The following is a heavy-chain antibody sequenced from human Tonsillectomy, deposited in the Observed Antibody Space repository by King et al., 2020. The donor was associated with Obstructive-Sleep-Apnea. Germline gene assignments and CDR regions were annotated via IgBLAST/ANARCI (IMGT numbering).Heavy chain of an antibody. CDR2: INPNSGGT. CDR3: ARGATSIAARPPLDYYYYGMDV. Sequence: QLVQSGAEVKKPGASVKVSCKASGYTFTGYYMHWVRQAPGQGLEWMGWINPNSGGTNYAQKFQGWVTMTRDTSISTAYMELSRLRSDDTAVYYCARGATSIAARPPLDYYYYGMDVWGQGTTVTVSS. D-gene: IGHD6-6*01. CDR1: GYTFTGYY. J-gene: IGHJ6*02. V-gene: IGHV1-2*04.